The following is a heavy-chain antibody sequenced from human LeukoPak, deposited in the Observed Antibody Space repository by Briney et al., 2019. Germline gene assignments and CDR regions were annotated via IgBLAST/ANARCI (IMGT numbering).Heavy chain of an antibody. CDR3: AKDLDIVATITGN. CDR2: FSVSGGST. D-gene: IGHD5-12*01. CDR1: GFTFSSYA. J-gene: IGHJ4*02. Sequence: GGSLRLSCAASGFTFSSYAMSWVRQAPGKGLEWVSGFSVSGGSTYYADSVKGRFTISRDNPKNTLYLQMSSLRAEDTAVYYCAKDLDIVATITGNWGQGTLVTVSS. V-gene: IGHV3-23*01.